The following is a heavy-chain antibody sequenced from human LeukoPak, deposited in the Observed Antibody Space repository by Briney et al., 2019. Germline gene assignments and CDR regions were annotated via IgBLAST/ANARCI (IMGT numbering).Heavy chain of an antibody. CDR2: INHSGST. J-gene: IGHJ5*02. V-gene: IGHV4-39*07. Sequence: SETLSLTCTVSGGSVSSGSYYWSWIRQPPGKGLEWIGEINHSGSTNYNPSLKSRVTISVDKSKNQFSLKLSSVTAADTAVYYCARDRGFDPWGQGTLVTVSS. CDR3: ARDRGFDP. CDR1: GGSVSSGSYY.